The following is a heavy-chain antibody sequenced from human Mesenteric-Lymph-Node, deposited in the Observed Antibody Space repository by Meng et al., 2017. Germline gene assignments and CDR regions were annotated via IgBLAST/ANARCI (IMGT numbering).Heavy chain of an antibody. Sequence: SLKISCAASGFTFDDYAMHWVRQAPGKGLEWVSGISWDSGSIGYADSVKGRFTISRDNAKNSLYLQMISLRAEDTAVYYCATSATSDAAYWGQGTLVTVSS. J-gene: IGHJ4*02. V-gene: IGHV3-9*01. CDR1: GFTFDDYA. CDR2: ISWDSGSI. CDR3: ATSATSDAAY. D-gene: IGHD6-13*01.